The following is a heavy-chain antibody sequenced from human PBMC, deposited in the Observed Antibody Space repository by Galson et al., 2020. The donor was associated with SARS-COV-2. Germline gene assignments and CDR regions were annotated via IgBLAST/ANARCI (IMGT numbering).Heavy chain of an antibody. J-gene: IGHJ5*02. CDR1: GFTFSSSA. V-gene: IGHV3-30*04. D-gene: IGHD6-13*01. Sequence: GGSLRLSCRASGFTFSSSAMHWVRQAPGKGLEWVAIISYDGTKRYNLDSVKGRFTISRDNSKNTLYLQMDSLTTEDTAVYYCARETDDYTSSGNDHGGQGTLVTFSS. CDR2: ISYDGTKR. CDR3: ARETDDYTSSGNDH.